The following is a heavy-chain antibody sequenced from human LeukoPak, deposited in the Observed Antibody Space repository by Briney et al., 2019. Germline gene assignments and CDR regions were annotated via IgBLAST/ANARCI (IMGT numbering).Heavy chain of an antibody. CDR3: ASRSRPWRWFDP. CDR2: GFYSGST. Sequence: SETLSLTCTVSGGPVSSASHYWSWIRQPPGKGLEWIGFGFYSGSTYYNPSLKSRVSISVDTSKNQFSLKLSSVTAADTAVYYCASRSRPWRWFDPWGQGTLVTVSS. CDR1: GGPVSSASHY. J-gene: IGHJ5*02. D-gene: IGHD2-2*01. V-gene: IGHV4-61*01.